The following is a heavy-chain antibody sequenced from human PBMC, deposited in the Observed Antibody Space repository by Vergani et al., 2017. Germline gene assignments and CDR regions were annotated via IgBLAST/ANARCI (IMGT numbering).Heavy chain of an antibody. CDR2: IWYDGSNK. J-gene: IGHJ6*02. V-gene: IGHV3-33*01. Sequence: QVQLVESGGGVVQPGRSLRLSCAASGFTFSSYGMHWVRQAPGKGLEWVAFIWYDGSNKYYADSVKGRFTISRDNSKNTLYLQMNSLRAEDTAVYYCARVYQTERGAYYYYYGMDVWGQGTTVTVSS. CDR1: GFTFSSYG. CDR3: ARVYQTERGAYYYYYGMDV. D-gene: IGHD1-26*01.